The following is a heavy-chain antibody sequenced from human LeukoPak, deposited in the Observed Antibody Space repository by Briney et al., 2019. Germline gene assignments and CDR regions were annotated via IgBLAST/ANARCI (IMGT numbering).Heavy chain of an antibody. Sequence: PGGSLRLSCAASGFTFSNYNMNWVRQAPGKGLEWVSSISSSGSYIYYADSVKGRFTISRDNAKNSLYLQMNSLRAEDTAVYYCAREKRKELWFGELLQLWGQGTLVTVSS. V-gene: IGHV3-21*01. D-gene: IGHD3-10*01. CDR1: GFTFSNYN. J-gene: IGHJ4*02. CDR3: AREKRKELWFGELLQL. CDR2: ISSSGSYI.